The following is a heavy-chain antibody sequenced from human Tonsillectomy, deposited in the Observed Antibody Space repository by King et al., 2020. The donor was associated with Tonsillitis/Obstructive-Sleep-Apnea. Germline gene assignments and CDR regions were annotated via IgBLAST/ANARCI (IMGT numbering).Heavy chain of an antibody. J-gene: IGHJ4*02. CDR1: GFTFSNAW. V-gene: IGHV3-15*07. D-gene: IGHD3-22*01. CDR3: TPALGNTMVVVVTKEDY. CDR2: IKSKTDGGTT. Sequence: VQLVESGGGLVKPGGSLRLSCAASGFTFSNAWMNWVRQAPGKGLEWVGRIKSKTDGGTTDYAAPVKGRFIISRDDSKNTLYLQMNSLKTEDTAVYYCTPALGNTMVVVVTKEDYWGQGTLVTVSS.